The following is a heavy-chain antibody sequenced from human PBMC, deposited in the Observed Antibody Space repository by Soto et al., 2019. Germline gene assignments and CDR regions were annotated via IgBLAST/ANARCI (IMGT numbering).Heavy chain of an antibody. Sequence: SCAASGFTFSSYAMSWVRQAPGKGLEWVSAISGSGGSTYYADSVKGRFTISRDNSKNTLYLQMNSLRAEDTAVYYCAKDIEYSSSSGAFDIWGQGTMVTVSS. CDR3: AKDIEYSSSSGAFDI. D-gene: IGHD6-6*01. CDR2: ISGSGGST. V-gene: IGHV3-23*01. CDR1: GFTFSSYA. J-gene: IGHJ3*02.